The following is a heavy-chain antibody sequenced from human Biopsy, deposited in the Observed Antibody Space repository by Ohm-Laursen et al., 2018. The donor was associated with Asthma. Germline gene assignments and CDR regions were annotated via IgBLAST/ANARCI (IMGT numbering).Heavy chain of an antibody. V-gene: IGHV3-74*01. CDR2: INSDGSST. CDR1: GFTFSSYW. CDR3: AKDKGGPRIGVAGTFDH. J-gene: IGHJ4*02. Sequence: SLRLSCAASGFTFSSYWMHWVRQAPGKGLVWVSRINSDGSSTSYADSVKGRFTISRDNAKNTVYLQMNSLTGEDTAVYYCAKDKGGPRIGVAGTFDHWGQGTLVTVSS. D-gene: IGHD6-13*01.